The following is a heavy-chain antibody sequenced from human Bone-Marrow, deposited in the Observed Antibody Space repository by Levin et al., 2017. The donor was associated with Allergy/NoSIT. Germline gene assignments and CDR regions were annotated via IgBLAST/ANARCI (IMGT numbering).Heavy chain of an antibody. CDR1: GYTFPGYG. D-gene: IGHD3/OR15-3a*01. CDR2: INTGNGNT. Sequence: ASVKVSCKASGYTFPGYGMHWVRQAPGQRLEWLGWINTGNGNTEYSQSFRGRVTITRYTYTATVYMELSSLTSEDTSVYYCARDNVLWAGYYYAFDVWGQGTTVTVSS. CDR3: ARDNVLWAGYYYAFDV. V-gene: IGHV1-3*04. J-gene: IGHJ6*02.